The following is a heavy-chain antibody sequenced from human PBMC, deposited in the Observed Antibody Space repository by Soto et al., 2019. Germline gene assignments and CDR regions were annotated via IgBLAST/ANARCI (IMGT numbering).Heavy chain of an antibody. CDR1: GFTSSSYA. Sequence: HPGGSLKLSCAASGFTSSSYAMSWVRQAPGKGLEWVSAISGSGGSTYYADSVKGRFTISRDNSKNTLYLQMNSLRAEDTAVYYCAKDVGDYYDRNDAFDIWGQGTMVTVSS. CDR2: ISGSGGST. J-gene: IGHJ3*02. D-gene: IGHD3-22*01. V-gene: IGHV3-23*01. CDR3: AKDVGDYYDRNDAFDI.